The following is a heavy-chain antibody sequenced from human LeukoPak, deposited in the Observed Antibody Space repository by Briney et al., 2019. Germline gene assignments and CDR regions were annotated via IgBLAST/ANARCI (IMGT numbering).Heavy chain of an antibody. CDR3: AKEGQITIFGVDPRLDY. CDR2: IRSKGNNYAT. V-gene: IGHV3-73*01. D-gene: IGHD3-3*01. J-gene: IGHJ4*02. Sequence: PGGSLRLSCAASGFTFSGSAMHWVRQASGKGLEWVGRIRSKGNNYATAYAASVKGRFTISRDDSKNTAYLQMNSLRAEDTAVYYCAKEGQITIFGVDPRLDYWGQGTLVTVSS. CDR1: GFTFSGSA.